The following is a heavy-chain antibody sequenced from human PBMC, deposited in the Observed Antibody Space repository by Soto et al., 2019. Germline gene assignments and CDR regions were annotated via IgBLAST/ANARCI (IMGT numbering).Heavy chain of an antibody. CDR3: ARERYQVISDGMDV. CDR1: GYTFTGYY. Sequence: QVQLAQSGADVKTPGASVRVSCKASGYTFTGYYVHWVREAPGQGLEWMGWINPETGGTSYAQKFQGRVTLSRDTSINTAYLELSRLRLYDAAVYFCARERYQVISDGMDVWGQRTTVTVSS. D-gene: IGHD2-2*01. CDR2: INPETGGT. J-gene: IGHJ6*02. V-gene: IGHV1-2*02.